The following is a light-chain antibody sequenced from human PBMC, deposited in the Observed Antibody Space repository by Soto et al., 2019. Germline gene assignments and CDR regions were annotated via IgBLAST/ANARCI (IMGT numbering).Light chain of an antibody. CDR1: QSVTSSY. CDR3: QQYGSSPLP. Sequence: EVVLTQSPDTLSLSPGERATLSCRASQSVTSSYLAWYQQKPGQAPRLLIYATSNRATGTPERLRGSGFGTDFTLPVTRLGPEDFAVYFCQQYGSSPLPFGGGTKLEIK. J-gene: IGKJ4*01. CDR2: ATS. V-gene: IGKV3-20*01.